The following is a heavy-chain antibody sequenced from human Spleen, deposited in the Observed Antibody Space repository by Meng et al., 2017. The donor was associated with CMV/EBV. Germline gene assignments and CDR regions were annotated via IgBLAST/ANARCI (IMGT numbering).Heavy chain of an antibody. D-gene: IGHD3-3*01. CDR3: ARGSYDFWSGRKVLYYFDY. V-gene: IGHV4-34*01. CDR2: IYYSGST. J-gene: IGHJ4*02. CDR1: GGSFSGYY. Sequence: SETLSLTCGVYGGSFSGYYWGWVRQPPGKGLEWIGSIYYSGSTYYNPSLKSRVTISVDTSKNQFSLKLSSVTAADTAVYYCARGSYDFWSGRKVLYYFDYWGQGTLVTVSS.